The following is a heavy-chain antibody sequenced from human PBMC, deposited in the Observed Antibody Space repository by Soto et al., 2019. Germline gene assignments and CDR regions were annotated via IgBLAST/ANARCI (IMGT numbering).Heavy chain of an antibody. D-gene: IGHD5-18*01. V-gene: IGHV1-69*01. CDR2: IIPIFGTA. CDR1: GGTFSSYA. Sequence: SCKASGGTFSSYAISWVRQAPGQGLEWMGGIIPIFGTANYAQKFQGRVTITADESTSTAYMELSSLRSEDTAVYYCAREFKGYSYGPAFDYWGQGTLVTVSS. J-gene: IGHJ4*02. CDR3: AREFKGYSYGPAFDY.